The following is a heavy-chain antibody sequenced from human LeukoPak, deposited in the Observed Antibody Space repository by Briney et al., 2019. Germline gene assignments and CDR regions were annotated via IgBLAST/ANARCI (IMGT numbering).Heavy chain of an antibody. CDR2: ISAYNGNT. CDR3: AREDLDYYGMDV. J-gene: IGHJ6*02. CDR1: GYTFTSYG. Sequence: ASVKVSCKASGYTFTSYGISWVRQPPGQGLEWMGWISAYNGNTNYSQKLQGRVTMTTDTSTSTAYMELRSLRSDDTAVYYCAREDLDYYGMDVWGQGTTVTVSS. V-gene: IGHV1-18*01.